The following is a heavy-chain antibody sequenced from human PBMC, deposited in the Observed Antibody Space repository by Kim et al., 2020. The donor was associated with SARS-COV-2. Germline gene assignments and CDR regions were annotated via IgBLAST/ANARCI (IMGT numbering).Heavy chain of an antibody. CDR1: GGSVSSGSYY. V-gene: IGHV4-61*01. D-gene: IGHD3-9*01. J-gene: IGHJ4*02. Sequence: SETLSLTCTVSGGSVSSGSYYWSWIRQPPGKGLEWIGYIYYSGSTNYNPSLKSRVTISVDTSKNQFSLKLSSVTAADTAVYYCARGKPYGLTGPIFSIYYFDYWGQGTLVTVSS. CDR2: IYYSGST. CDR3: ARGKPYGLTGPIFSIYYFDY.